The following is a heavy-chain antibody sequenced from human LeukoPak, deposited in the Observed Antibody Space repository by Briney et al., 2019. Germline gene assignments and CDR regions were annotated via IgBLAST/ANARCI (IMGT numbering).Heavy chain of an antibody. J-gene: IGHJ5*02. CDR1: GFTFDDYA. CDR3: ARESGWFDP. V-gene: IGHV3-9*01. Sequence: GRSLRLSCAASGFTFDDYAMHWVRQAPGKGLEWVSGISWNSGNIGYADSVKGRFTISRDNAKNSLYLQMNSLRAEDTALYYCARESGWFDPWGQGTLVTVSP. CDR2: ISWNSGNI. D-gene: IGHD1-26*01.